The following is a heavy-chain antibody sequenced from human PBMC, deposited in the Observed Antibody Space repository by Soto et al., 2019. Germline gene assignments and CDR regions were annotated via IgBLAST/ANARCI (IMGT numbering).Heavy chain of an antibody. J-gene: IGHJ4*02. D-gene: IGHD3-22*01. V-gene: IGHV5-10-1*01. CDR1: GYSFTSYW. Sequence: GESLKISCKGSGYSFTSYWISWVRQMPGKGLEWMGRIDPSDSYTNYSPSFQGHVTISADKSISTAYLQWSSLKASDTAMYYCARPPYDYYDSSGYYETDYWGQGTLVTVPS. CDR2: IDPSDSYT. CDR3: ARPPYDYYDSSGYYETDY.